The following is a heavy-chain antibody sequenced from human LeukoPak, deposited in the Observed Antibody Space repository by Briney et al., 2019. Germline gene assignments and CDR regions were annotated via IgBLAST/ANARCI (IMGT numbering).Heavy chain of an antibody. CDR3: ARVARRLGYYFDY. J-gene: IGHJ4*02. CDR2: ISSSSSTI. CDR1: GFTFSSYS. V-gene: IGHV3-48*04. D-gene: IGHD6-19*01. Sequence: GGSLRLSCAASGFTFSSYSMNWVRQAPGKGLEWVSYISSSSSTIYYADSVKGRFTISRDNVKNSLYLQMNSLRAEDTAVYYCARVARRLGYYFDYWGQGTLVTVSS.